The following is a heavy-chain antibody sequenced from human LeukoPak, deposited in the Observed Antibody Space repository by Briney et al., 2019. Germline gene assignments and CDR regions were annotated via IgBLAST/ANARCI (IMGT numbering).Heavy chain of an antibody. V-gene: IGHV3-7*01. D-gene: IGHD4-11*01. Sequence: GGSLRLSCVASGFTFSSYWMSWVRQAPGKGLEWVANIKQDGSDEYYVDSVKGRFTISRDNAKNSLYLQMNSLRAEDTAVYYCARLSRSTVTPLYYYYYYMDVWGKGTTVTVSS. CDR3: ARLSRSTVTPLYYYYYYMDV. CDR1: GFTFSSYW. CDR2: IKQDGSDE. J-gene: IGHJ6*03.